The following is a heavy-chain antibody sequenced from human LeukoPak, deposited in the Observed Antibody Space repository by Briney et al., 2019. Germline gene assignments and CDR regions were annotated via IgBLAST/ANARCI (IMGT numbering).Heavy chain of an antibody. Sequence: GASVKVSCKASGYTFTSYYMHWVRQAPGQGLEWMGIINPSGGSTSYAQKFQGRVTMTRDMSTSTVYMELSSLRSEDTAVYYCAREMRVWGSDWDYFDYWGQGTLVTVSS. CDR3: AREMRVWGSDWDYFDY. D-gene: IGHD3-16*01. CDR1: GYTFTSYY. V-gene: IGHV1-46*01. CDR2: INPSGGST. J-gene: IGHJ4*02.